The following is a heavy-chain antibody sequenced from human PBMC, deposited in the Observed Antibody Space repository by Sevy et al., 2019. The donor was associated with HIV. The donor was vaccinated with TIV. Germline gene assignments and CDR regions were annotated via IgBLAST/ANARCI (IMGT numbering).Heavy chain of an antibody. D-gene: IGHD3-22*01. Sequence: GGSLRLSCAASGFTFSDYYMSWIRQAPGKGLEWVSYISSSSTYIYYADSVRGRFTISRDNAKNSLYLQMHSLRAEDTAVYYCASGSLDSTGYPFDYWGQGTLVTVSS. V-gene: IGHV3-11*06. J-gene: IGHJ4*02. CDR2: ISSSSTYI. CDR1: GFTFSDYY. CDR3: ASGSLDSTGYPFDY.